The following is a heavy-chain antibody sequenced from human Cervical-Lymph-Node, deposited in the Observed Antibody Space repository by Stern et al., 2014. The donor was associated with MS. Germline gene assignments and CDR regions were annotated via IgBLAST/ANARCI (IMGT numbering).Heavy chain of an antibody. J-gene: IGHJ4*02. CDR1: GYTFTKYG. V-gene: IGHV1-18*01. CDR3: ARGMTTISMGNY. CDR2: ISAYNGNT. D-gene: IGHD4-17*01. Sequence: VQLVESGAEVKTPGASVKVSCRASGYTFTKYGISWVRQAPGQGLEWMGWISAYNGNTNYEQKFQDRVTMTTDTSTSTAYMELRSLRSDDTAVYYCARGMTTISMGNYWGQGTLVTVSS.